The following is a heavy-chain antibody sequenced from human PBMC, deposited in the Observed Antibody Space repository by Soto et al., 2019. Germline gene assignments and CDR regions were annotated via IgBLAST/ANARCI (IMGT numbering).Heavy chain of an antibody. CDR2: IWYDGSNR. J-gene: IGHJ4*02. Sequence: QLQLVESGGGVVQPGRSLRLSCAASGFTFSSYGMHWVRQAPGKGLEWVAVIWYDGSNRDYVDSVKGRFTISRDNSKNTLYLKMKSLRAEDTAVYYCATSGLDYYDSSGYFAGFEYWGQGTLVTVSS. CDR3: ATSGLDYYDSSGYFAGFEY. CDR1: GFTFSSYG. V-gene: IGHV3-33*01. D-gene: IGHD3-22*01.